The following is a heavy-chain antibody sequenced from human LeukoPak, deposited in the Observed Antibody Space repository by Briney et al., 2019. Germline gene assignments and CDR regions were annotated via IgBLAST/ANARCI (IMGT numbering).Heavy chain of an antibody. V-gene: IGHV3-23*01. Sequence: GGSLRLSCAASGFTFSSYAMSWVRQAPGKGLEWVSAISGSGGSTYYADSVKGRFTISRDNSKNTLYLQMNSLRAEDTAAYYCARALDYGGNARYYYYYYMDVWGKGTTVAVSS. CDR3: ARALDYGGNARYYYYYYMDV. J-gene: IGHJ6*03. CDR1: GFTFSSYA. CDR2: ISGSGGST. D-gene: IGHD4-23*01.